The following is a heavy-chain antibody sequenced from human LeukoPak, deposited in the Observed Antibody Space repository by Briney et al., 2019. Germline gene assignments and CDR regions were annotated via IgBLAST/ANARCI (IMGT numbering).Heavy chain of an antibody. J-gene: IGHJ6*03. CDR1: GFTFSSYA. Sequence: GGSLRLSCAASGFTFSSYAMSWVRQAPGKGLEWVSAISGSGGSTYYADSVKGRFTISRDNSKNTLYLQMNSLRAEDTAVYYCAKDGRGSYGYYYYYMDVWGKGTTVTVSS. V-gene: IGHV3-23*01. CDR2: ISGSGGST. D-gene: IGHD1-26*01. CDR3: AKDGRGSYGYYYYYMDV.